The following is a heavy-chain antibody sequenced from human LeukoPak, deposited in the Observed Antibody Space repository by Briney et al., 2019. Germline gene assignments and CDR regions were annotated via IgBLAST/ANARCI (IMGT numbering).Heavy chain of an antibody. V-gene: IGHV3-43D*03. CDR1: GFPFDDYA. CDR3: AKADDSGSYNDAFDI. CDR2: ISWDGGST. Sequence: GGSLSLSCAASGFPFDDYAMHWVRQAPGKGLEWVSLISWDGGSTYYADSVKGRFTISRDNSKNSLYLQMNSLRAEDTALYYCAKADDSGSYNDAFDIWGQGTMVTVSS. J-gene: IGHJ3*02. D-gene: IGHD1-26*01.